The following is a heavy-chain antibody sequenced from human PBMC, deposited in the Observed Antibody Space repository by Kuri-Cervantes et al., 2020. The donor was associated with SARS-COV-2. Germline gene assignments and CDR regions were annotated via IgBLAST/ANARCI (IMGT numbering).Heavy chain of an antibody. Sequence: GSLRLSCTVSGGSISSYYWSWIRQPPGKGLEWIGYIYYSGSTNYNPSLKSRVTISVDTSKNQFSLKLSSVTAADTAVYYCARVTIFGYNWNYGFDPWGQGTRVTVSS. CDR3: ARVTIFGYNWNYGFDP. J-gene: IGHJ5*02. CDR1: GGSISSYY. D-gene: IGHD1-7*01. V-gene: IGHV4-59*01. CDR2: IYYSGST.